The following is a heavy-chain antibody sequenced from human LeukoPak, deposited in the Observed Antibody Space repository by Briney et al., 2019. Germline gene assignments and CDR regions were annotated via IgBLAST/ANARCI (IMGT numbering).Heavy chain of an antibody. D-gene: IGHD2-21*02. CDR2: INRSGST. J-gene: IGHJ4*02. CDR1: GGSISSGGYY. Sequence: SETLSLTCTVSGGSISSGGYYWSWIRQPPGKGLEWIGEINRSGSTNYNPSLKSRVTISVDTSKNQISLKLNSVTAADTAVYYCARGLSAIVHWGQGTLVTVSS. CDR3: ARGLSAIVH. V-gene: IGHV4-39*07.